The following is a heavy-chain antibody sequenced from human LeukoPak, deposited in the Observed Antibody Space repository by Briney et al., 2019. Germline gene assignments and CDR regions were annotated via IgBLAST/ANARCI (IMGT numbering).Heavy chain of an antibody. V-gene: IGHV3-7*01. CDR3: VRMGRYGDYDY. J-gene: IGHJ4*02. CDR1: GFTFSSYW. CDR2: IKQDGNEK. D-gene: IGHD4-17*01. Sequence: EGSLRLSCAASGFTFSSYWMSWVRQAPGKGLEWVANIKQDGNEKYYVDSVKGRFTISGDNAKNSLYLQMNSLRAEDTAVYYCVRMGRYGDYDYWGQGTLVTVSS.